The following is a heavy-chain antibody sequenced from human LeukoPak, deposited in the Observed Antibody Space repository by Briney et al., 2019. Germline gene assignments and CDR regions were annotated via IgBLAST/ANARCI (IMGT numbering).Heavy chain of an antibody. CDR3: ARVRDGEYDILTEVDY. V-gene: IGHV4-30-4*08. Sequence: PSETLSLTCTVSGGSLSSGDYYWSWIPQPPGKGLEWIGYIYYSGSTYYNPSLQSRVTISVDTSKNQFSLKLSSVTAADTAVYYCARVRDGEYDILTEVDYWGQGTLVTVSS. CDR2: IYYSGST. CDR1: GGSLSSGDYY. D-gene: IGHD3-9*01. J-gene: IGHJ4*02.